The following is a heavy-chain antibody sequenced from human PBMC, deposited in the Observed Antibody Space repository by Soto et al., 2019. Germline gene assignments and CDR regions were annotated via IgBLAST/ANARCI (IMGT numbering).Heavy chain of an antibody. CDR1: GGSISSSSYY. V-gene: IGHV4-39*01. J-gene: IGHJ3*02. D-gene: IGHD3-22*01. CDR2: IYYSGST. Sequence: PSETLSLTCTVSGGSISSSSYYWGWIRQPPGKGLEWIGSIYYSGSTYYNPSLKSRVTISVDTSKNQFSLKLSSVTAADTAVYYCARHHRSSSSITMIVASRGTREDAFDIWGQGTMVTVSS. CDR3: ARHHRSSSSITMIVASRGTREDAFDI.